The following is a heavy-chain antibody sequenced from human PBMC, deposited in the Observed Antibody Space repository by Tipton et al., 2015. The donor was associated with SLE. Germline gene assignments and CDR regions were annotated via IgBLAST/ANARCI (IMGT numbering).Heavy chain of an antibody. CDR1: GFTFSSYE. D-gene: IGHD3-22*01. Sequence: SLRLSCAASGFTFSSYEMNWVRQALGKGLEWVSYISSSGGTIYYADSVKGRFTISRDNGKNSLYLQMNSLRAEDTAVYYCATDYYDSSGYPTFFDYWGQGTLVTVSS. J-gene: IGHJ4*02. CDR3: ATDYYDSSGYPTFFDY. V-gene: IGHV3-48*03. CDR2: ISSSGGTI.